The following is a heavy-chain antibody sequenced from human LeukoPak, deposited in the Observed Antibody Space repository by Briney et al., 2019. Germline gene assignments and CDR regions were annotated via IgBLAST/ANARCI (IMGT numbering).Heavy chain of an antibody. Sequence: SETLSLTCTVSGGSISSYYWSWIRQPPGKGLEWIGYIYYTGNTNYNPTLKSRVTMSVDTSKNQFSLKLSSVTAADTAMYYCASMLGVGYSFGHGAYDFWGQGTLVTVSS. V-gene: IGHV4-59*08. J-gene: IGHJ4*02. CDR3: ASMLGVGYSFGHGAYDF. CDR1: GGSISSYY. CDR2: IYYTGNT. D-gene: IGHD5-18*01.